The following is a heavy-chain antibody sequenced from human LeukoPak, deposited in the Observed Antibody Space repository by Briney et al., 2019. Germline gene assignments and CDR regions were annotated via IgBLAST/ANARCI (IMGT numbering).Heavy chain of an antibody. CDR1: GFTVSSNY. J-gene: IGHJ4*02. V-gene: IGHV3-53*01. CDR3: ARAYYDSSGYRFDY. D-gene: IGHD3-22*01. CDR2: IYSGGST. Sequence: GALRLSCAASGFTVSSNYMSWVRQAPGKGLEWVSVIYSGGSTYYADSVKGRFTISRDNTKNTLYLQMNSLRAEDTAVYYCARAYYDSSGYRFDYWGQGTLVTVSS.